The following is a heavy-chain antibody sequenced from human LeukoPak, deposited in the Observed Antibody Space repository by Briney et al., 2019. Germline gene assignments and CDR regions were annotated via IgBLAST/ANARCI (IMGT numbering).Heavy chain of an antibody. CDR3: ARVWELSFDY. CDR1: GFTVSTDH. D-gene: IGHD3-16*02. V-gene: IGHV3-53*01. J-gene: IGHJ4*02. Sequence: GGSLCLSCAASGFTVSTDHMSWVRQAPGKGLEWVAVSYSGGSRQYAESVKGRFIISRDNSKNTLYLQMNSLRAEDTALYYCARVWELSFDYWGQGTVVSASS. CDR2: SYSGGSR.